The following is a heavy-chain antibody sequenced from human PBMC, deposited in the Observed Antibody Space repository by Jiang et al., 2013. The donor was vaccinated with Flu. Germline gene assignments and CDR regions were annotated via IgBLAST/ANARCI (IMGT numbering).Heavy chain of an antibody. Sequence: KPSETLSLTCTVSGGSITSYFWSWIRQPPGQGLEWIANIYYSGSTNYSPSLKSRLTISIDTSKNQFSLKLTSVTAADTAVYYCARHGGYGSGSYFFSAFDYWGLGTLVTVSS. J-gene: IGHJ4*02. D-gene: IGHD3-10*01. CDR3: ARHGGYGSGSYFFSAFDY. CDR1: GGSITSYF. CDR2: IYYSGST. V-gene: IGHV4-59*08.